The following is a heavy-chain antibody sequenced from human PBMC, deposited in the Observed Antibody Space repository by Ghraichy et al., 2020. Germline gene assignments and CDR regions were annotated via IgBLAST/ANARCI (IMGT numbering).Heavy chain of an antibody. V-gene: IGHV3-21*01. Sequence: GGSLRLSCAASGFTFSSYSMNWVRQAPGKGLEWVSSISSSSSYIYYADSVKGRFTISRDNAKNSLYLQMNSLRAEDTAVYYCARDLLTVVTRVLDYWGQGTLVTVSS. CDR2: ISSSSSYI. CDR1: GFTFSSYS. J-gene: IGHJ4*02. CDR3: ARDLLTVVTRVLDY. D-gene: IGHD4-23*01.